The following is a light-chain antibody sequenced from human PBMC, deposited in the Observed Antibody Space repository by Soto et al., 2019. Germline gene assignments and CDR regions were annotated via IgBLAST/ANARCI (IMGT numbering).Light chain of an antibody. CDR2: DVN. CDR3: VSFAGGTYV. Sequence: SVLTQPPSASGSPGQSVTISCTGTSSDVGGYIFVSWYQQRPGKVPKLIIYDVNKRPSGVPDRFSGSKYGNTASLTVSGLQAEDEGDYYCVSFAGGTYVFGTGTKVTVL. J-gene: IGLJ1*01. V-gene: IGLV2-8*01. CDR1: SSDVGGYIF.